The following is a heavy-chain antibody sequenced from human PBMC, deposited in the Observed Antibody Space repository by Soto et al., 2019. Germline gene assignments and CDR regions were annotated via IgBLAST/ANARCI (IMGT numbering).Heavy chain of an antibody. V-gene: IGHV3-23*01. J-gene: IGHJ6*02. CDR2: ISAGGDMT. Sequence: DVQLLESGGHGVQPGGYLRLSCSASGFTLSSYAMSWVRQAPGKGLEWVSSISAGGDMTYNSDSVRGRFTISRDNSNDALFLQMHNLRIEDTALYYCARGDRGGSGSPASYYYSGWDVWGQGATVIVS. D-gene: IGHD3-10*01. CDR3: ARGDRGGSGSPASYYYSGWDV. CDR1: GFTLSSYA.